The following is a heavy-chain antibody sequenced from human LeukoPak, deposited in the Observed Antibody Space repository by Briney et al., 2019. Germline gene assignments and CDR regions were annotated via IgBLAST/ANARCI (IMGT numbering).Heavy chain of an antibody. Sequence: GASVKVSCKASGFTFTDSFIHWVRQAPGQGLEWMGWIYPKTGDTSYAQRFEGRITTARDTSIRTAYMELTRLRSDDTAVYFCARESHCGSTSCPYDYWGQGTLVTVSS. CDR3: ARESHCGSTSCPYDY. D-gene: IGHD2-2*01. J-gene: IGHJ4*02. CDR2: IYPKTGDT. V-gene: IGHV1-2*02. CDR1: GFTFTDSF.